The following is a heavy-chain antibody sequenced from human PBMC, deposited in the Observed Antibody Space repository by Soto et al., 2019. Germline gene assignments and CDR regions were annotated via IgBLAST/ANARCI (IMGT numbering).Heavy chain of an antibody. CDR3: ATLLNIAVAPSGGYNWFDP. Sequence: ASVKVSCKVSGYTLTELSMHWVRQAPGKGLEWMGGFDPEDGETIYAQKFQGRVTMTEDTSTDTAYMELSSLRSEDTAVYYCATLLNIAVAPSGGYNWFDPWGQGTLVTVSS. V-gene: IGHV1-24*01. J-gene: IGHJ5*02. D-gene: IGHD6-19*01. CDR1: GYTLTELS. CDR2: FDPEDGET.